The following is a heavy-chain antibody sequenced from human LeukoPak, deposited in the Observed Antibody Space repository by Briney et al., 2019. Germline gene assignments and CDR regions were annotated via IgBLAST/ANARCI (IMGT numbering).Heavy chain of an antibody. CDR2: ISSSSLSI. CDR3: ARDDSSGYYQRGISDY. CDR1: GFTFSDFG. Sequence: GGSLRLSCAASGFTFSDFGMTWVRQAPGKGLEWVSYISSSSLSIYYADSVKGRFTISRDNSKNTLYLQMNSLRAEDTAMYYCARDDSSGYYQRGISDYWGQGTLVTVSS. V-gene: IGHV3-48*01. D-gene: IGHD3-22*01. J-gene: IGHJ4*02.